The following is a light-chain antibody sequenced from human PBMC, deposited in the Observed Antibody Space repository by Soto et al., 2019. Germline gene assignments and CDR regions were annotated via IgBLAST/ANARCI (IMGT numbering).Light chain of an antibody. V-gene: IGLV2-14*01. J-gene: IGLJ1*01. CDR3: CSFTTTSTHV. CDR1: SSDIGAYDY. Sequence: QSVLTQPAPLSGSPGQSITISCTGTSSDIGAYDYVSWFQQHPGKAPKLMISEVNNRPSGVSNRFSGSKSGNTAYLTISGLPVEDEAEYFCCSFTTTSTHVLGTGTKVTVL. CDR2: EVN.